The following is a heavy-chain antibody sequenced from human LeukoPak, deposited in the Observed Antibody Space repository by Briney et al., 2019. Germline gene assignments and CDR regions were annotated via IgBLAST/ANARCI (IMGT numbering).Heavy chain of an antibody. D-gene: IGHD6-13*01. CDR2: IYDSGST. CDR1: GGSISSYY. CDR3: ASRSSSRGYYYGMDV. J-gene: IGHJ6*02. Sequence: SSETLSLTCAVSGGSISSYYWSWIRQPPGKGLEYMGYIYDSGSTNYNPSLKSRVTISVDTSKRQFSLQMRSVTAADTAVYYCASRSSSRGYYYGMDVWGQGTTVTVSS. V-gene: IGHV4-59*08.